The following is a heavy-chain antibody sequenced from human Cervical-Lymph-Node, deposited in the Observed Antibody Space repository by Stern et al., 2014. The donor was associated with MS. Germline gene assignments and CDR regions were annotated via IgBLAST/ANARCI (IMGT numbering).Heavy chain of an antibody. J-gene: IGHJ6*02. V-gene: IGHV3-23*04. CDR2: ISGRGGST. Sequence: EVQLVESGGGLVQPGGSLRLSCAASGFTFSSYAMSWVRQAPGKGLAWVSAISGRGGSTYYADSVKGRFTISRDNSKNTLYLQMNSLRAEDTAVYYCAKIEVAGIYYYYYGMDVWGQGTTVTVSS. CDR3: AKIEVAGIYYYYYGMDV. D-gene: IGHD6-19*01. CDR1: GFTFSSYA.